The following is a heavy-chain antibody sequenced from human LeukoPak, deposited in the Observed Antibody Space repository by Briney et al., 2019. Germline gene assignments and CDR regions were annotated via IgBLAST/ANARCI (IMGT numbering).Heavy chain of an antibody. CDR2: IYYSGST. V-gene: IGHV4-59*08. CDR1: GDSISGNY. D-gene: IGHD5-24*01. Sequence: SETLSLTCTVSGDSISGNYWTWIRQPPGKGLDWIGYIYYSGSTNHNASLKSRVTISVDTSKNQFALKLSSVTAADTAVYYCARLGDGDNLRYFDYWGQGTLVTVSS. J-gene: IGHJ4*02. CDR3: ARLGDGDNLRYFDY.